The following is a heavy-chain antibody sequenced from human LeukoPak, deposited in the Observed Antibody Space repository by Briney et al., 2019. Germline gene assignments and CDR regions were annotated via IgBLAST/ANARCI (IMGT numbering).Heavy chain of an antibody. CDR2: IYTSGST. CDR3: ARLYGNYQNYFDY. D-gene: IGHD1-7*01. CDR1: GGSFSGYY. V-gene: IGHV4-59*10. J-gene: IGHJ4*02. Sequence: SETLSLTCAVYGGSFSGYYWSWIRQPPGKGLEWIGRIYTSGSTNYNPSLKSRVTMSVDTSKNQFSLKLRSVTAADTAVYYCARLYGNYQNYFDYWGQGTLVTVSS.